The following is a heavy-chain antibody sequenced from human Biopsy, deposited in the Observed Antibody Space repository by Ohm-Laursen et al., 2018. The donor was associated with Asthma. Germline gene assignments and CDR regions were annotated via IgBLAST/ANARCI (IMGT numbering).Heavy chain of an antibody. V-gene: IGHV1-46*01. J-gene: IGHJ4*02. CDR1: GYTFTSYY. D-gene: IGHD1-26*01. CDR3: ARDGPAGAPSDY. Sequence: ASVKVSCKASGYTFTSYYMHWVRQAPGQGLEWMGIINPSGGSTSYAQKFQGRVTMTRDTSTSTVYTELSSLRSEDTAVYYCARDGPAGAPSDYWGQGTLVTVSS. CDR2: INPSGGST.